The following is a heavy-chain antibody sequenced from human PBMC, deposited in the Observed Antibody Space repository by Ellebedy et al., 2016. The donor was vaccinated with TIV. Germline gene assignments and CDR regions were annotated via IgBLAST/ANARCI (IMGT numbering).Heavy chain of an antibody. CDR2: ISGSGGST. CDR1: GFTFSSYA. V-gene: IGHV3-23*01. D-gene: IGHD5-18*01. CDR3: PRDRTPGDGYWVFDY. J-gene: IGHJ4*02. Sequence: GESLKISCAASGFTFSSYAMSWVRQAPGKGLEWVSAISGSGGSTYYADSVKGRFTISRDNSKTTLDLQMNSLIAEDTAVYFCPRDRTPGDGYWVFDYWGQGTLVTVSS.